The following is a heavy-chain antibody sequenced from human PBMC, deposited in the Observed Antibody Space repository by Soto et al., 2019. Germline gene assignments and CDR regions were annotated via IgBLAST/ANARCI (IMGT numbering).Heavy chain of an antibody. V-gene: IGHV3-23*04. J-gene: IGHJ6*02. CDR2: ISGSTGKT. Sequence: EVQLVESGGGLVQPGGSLRLSCAASGFTFSSYWMHWVRQAPGKGLVWVSVISGSTGKTYYADSVKGRFTISRDNSKNTLSLQMNSLRGEDTAVYFCAKNRGSGSPYYYNMEVWGQGTMVTVSS. CDR3: AKNRGSGSPYYYNMEV. CDR1: GFTFSSYW. D-gene: IGHD3-10*01.